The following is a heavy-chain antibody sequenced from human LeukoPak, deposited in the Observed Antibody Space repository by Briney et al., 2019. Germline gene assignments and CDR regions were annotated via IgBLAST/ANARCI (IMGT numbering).Heavy chain of an antibody. CDR1: GYTFTGYY. V-gene: IGHV1-2*02. Sequence: ASVKVSCKASGYTFTGYYMHWVRQAPGQGLEWMGWINPNSGGTNYAQKFQGRVTMTRDTSISTAYMELSRLRSDDTAVYYCARDQEWELLSLFDYWGQGTLVTVSS. CDR2: INPNSGGT. CDR3: ARDQEWELLSLFDY. J-gene: IGHJ4*02. D-gene: IGHD1-26*01.